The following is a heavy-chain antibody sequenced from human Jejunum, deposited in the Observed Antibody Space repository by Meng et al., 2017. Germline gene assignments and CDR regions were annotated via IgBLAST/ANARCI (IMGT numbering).Heavy chain of an antibody. CDR3: ARDRRPSEWLGLGN. J-gene: IGHJ4*02. CDR1: GDSINSYY. D-gene: IGHD6-19*01. V-gene: IGHV4-59*01. Sequence: SETLSLTCAVSGDSINSYYWSWIRQPQGKGLEWIAYIHYSGATNYNPSLKSRVTISLDTSRNQISLKLNYVTAADTAVYYCARDRRPSEWLGLGNWGQGTMVTVSS. CDR2: IHYSGAT.